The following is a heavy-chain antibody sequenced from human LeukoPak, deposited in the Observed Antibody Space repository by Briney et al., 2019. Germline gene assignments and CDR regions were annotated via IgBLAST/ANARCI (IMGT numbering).Heavy chain of an antibody. V-gene: IGHV5-51*01. CDR3: ARPNYDGSGSYDY. CDR2: IYPGDSDS. D-gene: IGHD3-10*01. J-gene: IGHJ4*02. Sequence: GESLKISCKGSGYSFTSYWIGWVRQMPGKGLEWMGIIYPGDSDSRYSSSVQGQVTISADKSISTAYLQWSSLKASDTAMYYCARPNYDGSGSYDYWGQGTLVTVSS. CDR1: GYSFTSYW.